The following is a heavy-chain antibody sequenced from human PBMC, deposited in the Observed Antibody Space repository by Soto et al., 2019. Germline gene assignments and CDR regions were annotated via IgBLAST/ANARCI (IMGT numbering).Heavy chain of an antibody. CDR2: INPNSGGT. Sequence: ASVKVSCKASGYTFTGYYMHWVRQAPGQGLEWMGWINPNSGGTNYAQKFQGWVTMTRDTSISTAYMELSRLRSDDTAVYYCAVGFGVRGTVYYYYGIDVWGQGTTVTVSS. D-gene: IGHD3-10*01. J-gene: IGHJ6*02. CDR3: AVGFGVRGTVYYYYGIDV. CDR1: GYTFTGYY. V-gene: IGHV1-2*04.